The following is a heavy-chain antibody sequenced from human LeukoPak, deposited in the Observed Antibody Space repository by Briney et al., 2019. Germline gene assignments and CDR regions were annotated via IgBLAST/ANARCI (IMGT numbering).Heavy chain of an antibody. Sequence: PGGSLRLSCAASGFTFNSYAMSWVRQAPGKGLEWVGFIRSKAYGGTTEYAASVKGRFTISRDDSKSIAYLQMNSLKTEDTAVYYCTRGTILSNGDYWGQGTLVTVSS. V-gene: IGHV3-49*04. D-gene: IGHD2-21*01. CDR3: TRGTILSNGDY. CDR1: GFTFNSYA. CDR2: IRSKAYGGTT. J-gene: IGHJ4*02.